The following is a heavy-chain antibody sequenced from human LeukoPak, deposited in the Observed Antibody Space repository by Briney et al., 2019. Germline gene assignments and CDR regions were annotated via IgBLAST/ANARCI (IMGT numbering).Heavy chain of an antibody. J-gene: IGHJ4*02. CDR2: IYTRGST. CDR3: ARESYHGVTLDY. CDR1: GGSIHNYY. Sequence: PSETLSLTRTVSGGSIHNYYWSWIRQPAAKGLEGIGRIYTRGSTNYNPSLKSRVPMSVDTSKNQFSLKPSSVTAADTAVHYCARESYHGVTLDYWGQGTLVTVSS. V-gene: IGHV4-4*07. D-gene: IGHD4-23*01.